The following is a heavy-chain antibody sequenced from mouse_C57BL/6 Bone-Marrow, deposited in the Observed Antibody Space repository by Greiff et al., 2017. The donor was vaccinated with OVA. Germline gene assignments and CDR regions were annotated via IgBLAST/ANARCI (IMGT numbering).Heavy chain of an antibody. J-gene: IGHJ4*01. V-gene: IGHV7-1*01. CDR2: SRNKANDYTT. CDR1: GFTFSDFY. D-gene: IGHD1-1*01. CDR3: ARDGSTGAMDY. Sequence: EVKLMESGGGLVQSGRSLRLSCATSGFTFSDFYMEWVRQAPGNGLEWIAASRNKANDYTTEYSASVKGRFIVSRDTSQSILYLQMNALRAEDTAIYYCARDGSTGAMDYWGQGTSVTVSS.